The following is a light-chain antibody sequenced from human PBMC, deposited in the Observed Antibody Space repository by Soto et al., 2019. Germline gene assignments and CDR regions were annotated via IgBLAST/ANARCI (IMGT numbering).Light chain of an antibody. CDR1: QSISSW. V-gene: IGKV1-5*01. CDR2: DAS. Sequence: DIQMTQSPSTLSATAGDRVTITCRASQSISSWLAWYQHKPGKAPKLLIYDASNLDSGVPSRFSGSGSGTKFSLAISNLQPDDCATYYCQQYENYWRFGQGTRVEIK. CDR3: QQYENYWR. J-gene: IGKJ1*01.